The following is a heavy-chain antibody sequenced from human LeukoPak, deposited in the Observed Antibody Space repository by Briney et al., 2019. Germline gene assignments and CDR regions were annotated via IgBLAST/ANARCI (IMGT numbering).Heavy chain of an antibody. CDR3: ARDNGLSGTELGFDP. CDR1: GGSISSSNW. Sequence: SETLSLTCAVSGGSISSSNWWSWVRQPPGKGLEWIGEIYHSGSTNYNPSLKSRVTISVDKSKNQFSLKLSSVTAADTAVYYCARDNGLSGTELGFDPWGQGTLVTVSS. J-gene: IGHJ5*02. D-gene: IGHD2-8*01. V-gene: IGHV4-4*02. CDR2: IYHSGST.